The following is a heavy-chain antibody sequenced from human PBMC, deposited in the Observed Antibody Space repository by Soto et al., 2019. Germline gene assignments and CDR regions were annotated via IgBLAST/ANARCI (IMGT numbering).Heavy chain of an antibody. V-gene: IGHV3-33*01. D-gene: IGHD4-17*01. CDR2: IWYDGSNK. J-gene: IGHJ5*02. CDR3: ARESGALTVTRYDWFDP. Sequence: QVQLVESGGGVVQPGRSLRLSCAASGFTFSSYGMHWVRQAPGKGLDWVAVIWYDGSNKYYADSVKGRFTISRDNSKNALYLKMNRLRAEDTAVYYCARESGALTVTRYDWFDPWGQGTLVTVSS. CDR1: GFTFSSYG.